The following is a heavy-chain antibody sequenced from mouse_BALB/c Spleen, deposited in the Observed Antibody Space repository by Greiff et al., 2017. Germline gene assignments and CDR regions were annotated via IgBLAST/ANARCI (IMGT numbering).Heavy chain of an antibody. Sequence: QVQLQQPGAELVKPGASVKISCKASGYAFSSSWMNWVKQRPGQGLEWIGRIYPGDGDTNYNGKFKGKATLTADKSSSTAYMQLSSLTSVDSAVYFCARSLITTTYAMDYWGQGTSVTVSS. CDR2: IYPGDGDT. D-gene: IGHD2-4*01. CDR3: ARSLITTTYAMDY. CDR1: GYAFSSSW. J-gene: IGHJ4*01. V-gene: IGHV1-80*01.